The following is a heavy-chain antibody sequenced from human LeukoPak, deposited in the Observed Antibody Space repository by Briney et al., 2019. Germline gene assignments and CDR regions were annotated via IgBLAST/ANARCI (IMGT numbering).Heavy chain of an antibody. CDR1: GGSISSYY. CDR3: ARYKRDSSGWKPLFRTSSKTYGMDV. Sequence: PSETLSLTCTVSGGSISSYYWSWIRQPPGKGLEWIGYIYYSGSTNYNPSLKSRVTISVDTSKNQFSLKLSSVTAADTAVYYCARYKRDSSGWKPLFRTSSKTYGMDVWGQGTTVTVSS. CDR2: IYYSGST. J-gene: IGHJ6*02. V-gene: IGHV4-59*12. D-gene: IGHD6-19*01.